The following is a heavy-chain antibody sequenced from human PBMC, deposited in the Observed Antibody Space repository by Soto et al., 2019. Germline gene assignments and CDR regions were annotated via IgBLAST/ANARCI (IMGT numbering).Heavy chain of an antibody. CDR1: GFTFSSYW. CDR3: ARDPLFAANPVLNDDY. J-gene: IGHJ4*02. Sequence: EVQLVESGGGLVQPGGSLRLSCAASGFTFSSYWMSWVRQAPGKGLEWVANIKQDGSEKYYVDSVKGRFTISRDNAKNSLYLQMNSLTAEDTAAYYCARDPLFAANPVLNDDYWGQGTLVTVAS. D-gene: IGHD2-15*01. CDR2: IKQDGSEK. V-gene: IGHV3-7*01.